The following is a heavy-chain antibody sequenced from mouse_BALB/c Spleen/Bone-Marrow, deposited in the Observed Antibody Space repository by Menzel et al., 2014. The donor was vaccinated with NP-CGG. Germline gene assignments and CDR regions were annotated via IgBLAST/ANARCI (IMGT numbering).Heavy chain of an antibody. CDR2: INPTSGCT. J-gene: IGHJ4*01. CDR3: ATGYYAMDS. V-gene: IGHV1-7*01. Sequence: VQLQQSGAELAKPGASVKMSCKASGYTFTSYWMHWVKQRPGQGLEWIGYINPTSGCTEYNQKFKDKATLTADKSSSTAYMQLGSLTSEDSAVYYCATGYYAMDSWGQGSSVTVSS. CDR1: GYTFTSYW.